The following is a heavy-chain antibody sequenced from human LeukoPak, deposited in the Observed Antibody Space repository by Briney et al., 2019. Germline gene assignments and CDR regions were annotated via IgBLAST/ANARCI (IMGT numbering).Heavy chain of an antibody. CDR1: GFTFSSYA. CDR3: AKVGGYGDYGPLDY. V-gene: IGHV3-23*01. D-gene: IGHD4-17*01. Sequence: GGSLRLSCGASGFTFSSYAMSWVRRAPGKGLEWVSAISGSGGSTYYADSVKGRFTISRDNSKNTLYLQMNSLRAEDTAVYYCAKVGGYGDYGPLDYWGQGTLVTVSS. J-gene: IGHJ4*02. CDR2: ISGSGGST.